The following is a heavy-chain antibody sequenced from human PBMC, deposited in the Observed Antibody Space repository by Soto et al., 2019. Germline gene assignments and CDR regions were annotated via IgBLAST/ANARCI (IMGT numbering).Heavy chain of an antibody. CDR3: ARAWGWVDTAMFVLDY. V-gene: IGHV4-31*03. D-gene: IGHD5-18*01. CDR1: GGSISSGGYY. Sequence: QVQLQESGPGLVKPSQTLSLTCTVSGGSISSGGYYWSWIRQHPGKGLEWIGYIYYSGSTYYNPSLKSRVTRSVDTSKNQFSLKLSSVTAADTAVYYCARAWGWVDTAMFVLDYWGQGTLVTVSS. CDR2: IYYSGST. J-gene: IGHJ4*02.